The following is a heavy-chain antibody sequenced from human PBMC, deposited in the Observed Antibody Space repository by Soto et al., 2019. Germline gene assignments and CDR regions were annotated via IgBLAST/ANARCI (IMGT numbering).Heavy chain of an antibody. D-gene: IGHD3-22*01. Sequence: QMQLQASGPGLVKPSATLSLTCTGSGGSISSSSYYWGWLSQHPGQVLEWLGTVYSLGNASYNPSLKSRVTISVDKSKSQLFLKLSSVTAPDTAVYYCARQIYDSSGYYYAYWCQGTLVTVSS. J-gene: IGHJ4*02. V-gene: IGHV4-39*01. CDR1: GGSISSSSYY. CDR3: ARQIYDSSGYYYAY. CDR2: VYSLGNA.